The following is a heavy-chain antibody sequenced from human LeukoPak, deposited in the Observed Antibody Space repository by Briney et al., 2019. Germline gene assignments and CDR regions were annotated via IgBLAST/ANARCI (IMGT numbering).Heavy chain of an antibody. Sequence: PGGSLTLSCAASGFTFSSYDMHWVRQAPGKGLEGVAVISYDGSNKYYADSVKGRFTIPRDNSKNTLYLQMNSLRAEDTAVYYCASETSLRRDGYNYREGAFDIWGQGTMVTVSS. V-gene: IGHV3-30*04. J-gene: IGHJ3*02. CDR1: GFTFSSYD. CDR2: ISYDGSNK. D-gene: IGHD5-24*01. CDR3: ASETSLRRDGYNYREGAFDI.